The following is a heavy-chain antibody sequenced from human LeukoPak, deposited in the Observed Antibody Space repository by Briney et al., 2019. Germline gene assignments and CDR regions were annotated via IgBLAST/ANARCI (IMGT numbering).Heavy chain of an antibody. J-gene: IGHJ4*02. CDR1: GGSFSGYY. V-gene: IGHV4-34*01. CDR2: INHSGST. D-gene: IGHD3-3*01. Sequence: SETLSLTCAVYGGSFSGYYWSWIHQPPGKGLEWIGEINHSGSTNYNPSLKSRVTISVDTSKNQFSLKLSSVTAADTAVYYCATIPTYYDFWRTIDYWGQGTLVTVSS. CDR3: ATIPTYYDFWRTIDY.